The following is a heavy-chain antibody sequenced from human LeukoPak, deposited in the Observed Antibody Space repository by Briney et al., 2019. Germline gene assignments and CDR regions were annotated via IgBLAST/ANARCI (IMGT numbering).Heavy chain of an antibody. CDR3: AKDSVWFGDLLGGMDV. CDR1: GFTFSKYG. V-gene: IGHV3-30*18. J-gene: IGHJ6*02. D-gene: IGHD3-10*01. Sequence: GGSLRLSCVASGFTFSKYGMHWVRQAPGKGLEWVAVISYDGNDKYYADSVKGRFTISRDISKNTLYLQMDTLRTEDTAVYYCAKDSVWFGDLLGGMDVWGQGTTVTVSS. CDR2: ISYDGNDK.